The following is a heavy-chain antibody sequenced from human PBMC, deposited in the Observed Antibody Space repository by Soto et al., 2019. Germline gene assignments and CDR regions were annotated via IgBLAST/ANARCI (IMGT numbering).Heavy chain of an antibody. CDR3: ARVKFGYYYGSGSYYGY. Sequence: SVKVSCKASGYTFTSYDINWVRQATGQGFEWMGWMNPNSGNTGYAQKFQGRVTMTRNTSISTAYMELSSLRSEDTAVYYCARVKFGYYYGSGSYYGYWGQGTLVTVSS. CDR1: GYTFTSYD. D-gene: IGHD3-10*01. J-gene: IGHJ4*02. CDR2: MNPNSGNT. V-gene: IGHV1-8*01.